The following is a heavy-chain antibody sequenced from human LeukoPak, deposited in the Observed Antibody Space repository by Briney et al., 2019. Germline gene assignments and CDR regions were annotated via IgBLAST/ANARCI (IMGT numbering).Heavy chain of an antibody. Sequence: SETLSLTSTVTGGSISSYYWSWIRQPPGKGLEWIGYIYYSGSTNYNPSLKSRFTVSVDTSKNQFSLKLSSVTAADTAVYYCARVQIYGDDAFDIWGQGTMVTVSS. CDR2: IYYSGST. J-gene: IGHJ3*02. D-gene: IGHD4-17*01. CDR3: ARVQIYGDDAFDI. CDR1: GGSISSYY. V-gene: IGHV4-59*01.